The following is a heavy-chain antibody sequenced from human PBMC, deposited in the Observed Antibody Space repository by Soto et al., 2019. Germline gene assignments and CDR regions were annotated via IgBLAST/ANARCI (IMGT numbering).Heavy chain of an antibody. D-gene: IGHD1-20*01. CDR3: AKEEGRYGYNWFDP. J-gene: IGHJ5*02. CDR2: ISYDGSNK. Sequence: GGSLRLSCAASGFTFSSYGMHWVRQAPGKGLEWVAVISYDGSNKYYADSVKGRFTISRDNSKNTLYLQMNSLRAEDTAVYYCAKEEGRYGYNWFDPWGQGTLVTVSS. V-gene: IGHV3-30*18. CDR1: GFTFSSYG.